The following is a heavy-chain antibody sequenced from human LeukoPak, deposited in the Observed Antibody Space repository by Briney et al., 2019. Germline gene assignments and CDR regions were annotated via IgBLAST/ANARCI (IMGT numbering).Heavy chain of an antibody. D-gene: IGHD1-26*01. CDR3: AKSSDSGSSSSWYFDL. J-gene: IGHJ2*01. V-gene: IGHV3-23*01. CDR1: GFTFSSYA. CDR2: LSGSGGFT. Sequence: GGSLRLSCAASGFTFSSYAMSWVRQAPGKGLEWVSVLSGSGGFTHYADSVKGRFTISRDNSKNTLFLQMNSLRADDTDIYYCAKSSDSGSSSSWYFDLWGRGTLVTVPS.